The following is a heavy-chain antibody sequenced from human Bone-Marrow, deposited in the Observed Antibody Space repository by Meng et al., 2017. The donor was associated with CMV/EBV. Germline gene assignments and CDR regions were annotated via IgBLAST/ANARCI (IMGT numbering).Heavy chain of an antibody. CDR1: GFTFSNYA. CDR3: AKDYRSGYDSTLDY. CDR2: IWYDGSNK. Sequence: GGSLRLSCAASGFTFSNYAMHWVRQAPGKGLEWVAVIWYDGSNKYYADSVKGRFTISRDNSKNTLYLQMNSLRAEDTAVYYCAKDYRSGYDSTLDYWGQGTLVTVSS. J-gene: IGHJ4*02. V-gene: IGHV3-33*06. D-gene: IGHD5-12*01.